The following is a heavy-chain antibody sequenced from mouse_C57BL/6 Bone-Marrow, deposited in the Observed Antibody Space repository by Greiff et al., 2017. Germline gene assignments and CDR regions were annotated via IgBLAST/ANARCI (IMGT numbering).Heavy chain of an antibody. CDR3: ARDGVYYYAMDY. Sequence: VQLQQPGAELVKPGASVKMSCKASGYTFTSYWITWVKQRPGQGLEWIGDIYPGSGSTNYNEKFKGKATLTVDTSSSTAYMQLSSLTSEDSAVYCCARDGVYYYAMDYWGQGTSVTVSA. CDR1: GYTFTSYW. CDR2: IYPGSGST. V-gene: IGHV1-55*01. J-gene: IGHJ4*01.